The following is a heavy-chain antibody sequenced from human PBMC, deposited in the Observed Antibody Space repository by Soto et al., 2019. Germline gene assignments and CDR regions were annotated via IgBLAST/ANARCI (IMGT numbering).Heavy chain of an antibody. Sequence: QVQLQESGPGLVKPSQTLSLTCTVSGGSISSGGYFWSWIRQHPGKGLEWIGYIYYSGSTYYNPSLKSRVTISVDTSKNQFSLKLTSVTAADTAVYYCASTMVATTYFFDYWCQGTLVTVSS. CDR2: IYYSGST. D-gene: IGHD1-1*01. V-gene: IGHV4-31*03. CDR1: GGSISSGGYF. J-gene: IGHJ4*02. CDR3: ASTMVATTYFFDY.